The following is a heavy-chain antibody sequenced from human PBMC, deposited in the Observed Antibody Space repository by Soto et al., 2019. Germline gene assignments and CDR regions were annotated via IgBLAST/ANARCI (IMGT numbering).Heavy chain of an antibody. CDR2: MNPNSGDT. Sequence: ASVKVSCKASGYTFTSYDINWVRQATGQGLEWMGWMNPNSGDTGYAQKFQGRVTMTRNTSISTAYMELSSLRSEDTAVYYCARDQSGIGYYVDWFDPWGQGTLVTVSS. CDR3: ARDQSGIGYYVDWFDP. D-gene: IGHD3-10*02. J-gene: IGHJ5*02. CDR1: GYTFTSYD. V-gene: IGHV1-8*01.